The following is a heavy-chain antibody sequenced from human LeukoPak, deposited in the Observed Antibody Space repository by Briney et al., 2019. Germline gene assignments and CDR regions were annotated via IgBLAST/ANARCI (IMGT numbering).Heavy chain of an antibody. Sequence: SETLSLTCTVSGGSISSYYWSWIRQPPGKGLEWIGYIYYSGSTNYNPSLKSRVTISVDTSKNQFSLKLSSVTAADTAVYYCARASGFFVFGVVRYYFDYWGQGTLVTVSS. CDR3: ARASGFFVFGVVRYYFDY. D-gene: IGHD3-3*01. CDR2: IYYSGST. CDR1: GGSISSYY. J-gene: IGHJ4*02. V-gene: IGHV4-59*01.